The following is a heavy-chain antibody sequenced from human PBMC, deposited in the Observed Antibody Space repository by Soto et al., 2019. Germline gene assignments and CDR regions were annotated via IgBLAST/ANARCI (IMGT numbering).Heavy chain of an antibody. J-gene: IGHJ4*02. CDR2: IYWDDYK. D-gene: IGHD3-3*01. Sequence: SGPTLVNPTQTLTLTCTFSGFSLGTSVVGVGRFRQPPGKALEWVALIYWDDYKHFSPSLESRLTIIKDTSKNLVVLTMTDMDPVDTATYYCAHSITIFGVETFDYWGQGTLVTVSS. V-gene: IGHV2-5*02. CDR1: GFSLGTSVVG. CDR3: AHSITIFGVETFDY.